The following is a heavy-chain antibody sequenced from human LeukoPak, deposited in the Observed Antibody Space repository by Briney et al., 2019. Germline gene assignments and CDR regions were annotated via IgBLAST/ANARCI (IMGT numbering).Heavy chain of an antibody. Sequence: ASVKVSCKASGYTFTGYYMHWVRQAPGQGLEGMGWINPNSGGTNYAQKFQGRVTMTRDTSISTAYMELSRLRSDDTAVYYCARDLTAVADPDYWGQGTLVTVSS. J-gene: IGHJ4*02. V-gene: IGHV1-2*02. CDR3: ARDLTAVADPDY. CDR1: GYTFTGYY. D-gene: IGHD6-19*01. CDR2: INPNSGGT.